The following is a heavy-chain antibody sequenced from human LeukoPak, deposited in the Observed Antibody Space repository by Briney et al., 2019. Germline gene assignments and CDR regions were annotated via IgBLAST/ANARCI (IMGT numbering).Heavy chain of an antibody. CDR1: GFTFSSYS. Sequence: AGGSLRLSCAASGFTFSSYSMNWVRQAPGKGLEWVSSASGSGGSTYYADSVKGRFTISGDNSKNTLYLQMNSLRAEDTAVYYCAKDLGSVVTPPSLDYWGQGTLVTVSS. D-gene: IGHD4-23*01. CDR2: ASGSGGST. CDR3: AKDLGSVVTPPSLDY. V-gene: IGHV3-23*01. J-gene: IGHJ4*02.